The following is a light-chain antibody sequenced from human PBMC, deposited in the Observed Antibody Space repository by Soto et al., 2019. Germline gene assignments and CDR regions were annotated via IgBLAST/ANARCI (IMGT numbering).Light chain of an antibody. J-gene: IGKJ5*01. CDR2: GSS. CDR1: QSLSGRY. Sequence: EIVLTQSPGTLSLSPGERATLSCRASQSLSGRYLAWYQQKLGQAPRLLICGSSIRATGTPDRFSGSGSGTDFTLTINRLEPEDSAVYYCQQYGSSPPITFGQGTRLEI. V-gene: IGKV3-20*01. CDR3: QQYGSSPPIT.